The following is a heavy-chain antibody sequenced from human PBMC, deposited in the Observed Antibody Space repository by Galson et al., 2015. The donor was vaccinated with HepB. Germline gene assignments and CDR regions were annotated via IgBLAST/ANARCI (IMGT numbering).Heavy chain of an antibody. CDR2: SNSDGSGT. CDR3: ARSCSSTNCYAPDY. CDR1: GFTFSSYW. Sequence: SLRLSCAASGFTFSSYWMHWVRKAPGKGLVWVSRSNSDGSGTSYADSVKGRFTISRDNAKNTLYLQVNSLTAEDTAVYYCARSCSSTNCYAPDYWGQGTLVTVSS. V-gene: IGHV3-74*01. J-gene: IGHJ4*02. D-gene: IGHD2-2*01.